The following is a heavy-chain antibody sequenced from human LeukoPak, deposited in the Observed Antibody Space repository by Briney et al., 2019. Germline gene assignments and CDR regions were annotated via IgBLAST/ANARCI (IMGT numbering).Heavy chain of an antibody. J-gene: IGHJ5*02. D-gene: IGHD3-16*01. Sequence: GESLKISCKGSGYSFTSYWIGWVRQMPGKGVEWMGIIYPGDSDTRYSPSFQGQVTISADKSISTAYLQWSSLKASDTAMYYCPRAETRPVVWWFDPWGQGTLVTVSS. CDR1: GYSFTSYW. CDR3: PRAETRPVVWWFDP. CDR2: IYPGDSDT. V-gene: IGHV5-51*01.